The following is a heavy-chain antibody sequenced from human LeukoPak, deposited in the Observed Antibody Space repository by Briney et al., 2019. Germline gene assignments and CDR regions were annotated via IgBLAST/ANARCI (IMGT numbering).Heavy chain of an antibody. CDR3: ARRDIVVVPDTNDYFDY. CDR2: IYYSGST. Sequence: SETLSLTCTVSGGSISSGGYYWSWIRQHPGKGLEWIGYIYYSGSTYYNPSLKSRVTISVNTSKNQFSLKLSSVTAADTAVYYCARRDIVVVPDTNDYFDYWGQGTLVTVSS. J-gene: IGHJ4*02. V-gene: IGHV4-31*03. CDR1: GGSISSGGYY. D-gene: IGHD2-2*01.